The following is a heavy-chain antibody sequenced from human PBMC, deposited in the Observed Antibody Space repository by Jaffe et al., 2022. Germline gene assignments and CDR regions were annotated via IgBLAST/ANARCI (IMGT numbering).Heavy chain of an antibody. Sequence: QLQLQESGPGLVKPSETLSLTCTVSGGSISSSSYYWGWIRQPPGKGLEWIGSIYYSGSTYYNPSLKSRVTISVDTSKNQFSLKLSSVTAADTAVYYCASAVMITFGGVIVKIDAFDIWGQGTMVTVSS. V-gene: IGHV4-39*01. CDR2: IYYSGST. CDR1: GGSISSSSYY. CDR3: ASAVMITFGGVIVKIDAFDI. D-gene: IGHD3-16*02. J-gene: IGHJ3*02.